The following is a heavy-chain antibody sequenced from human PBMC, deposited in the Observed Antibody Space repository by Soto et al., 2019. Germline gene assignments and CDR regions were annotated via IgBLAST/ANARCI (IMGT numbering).Heavy chain of an antibody. CDR3: SKVKGSSFDY. D-gene: IGHD6-6*01. Sequence: EVQLVESGGGLVQPGRSLRLSCAASGFTFDDYAMHWVRQAPGKGLEWVSGISWNSGTIGYADSVKGRFTISRDNAKNSLYLQMNSLRAEDTALYYCSKVKGSSFDYWGQGTPVTVS. V-gene: IGHV3-9*01. CDR2: ISWNSGTI. J-gene: IGHJ4*02. CDR1: GFTFDDYA.